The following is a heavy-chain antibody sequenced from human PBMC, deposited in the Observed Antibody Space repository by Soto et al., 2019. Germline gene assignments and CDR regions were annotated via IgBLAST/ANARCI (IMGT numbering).Heavy chain of an antibody. CDR3: ARAGYDSRGDGLDY. V-gene: IGHV4-34*01. CDR1: GGSFSGFY. CDR2: INHSGST. D-gene: IGHD3-22*01. Sequence: QVQLQQWGAGLLKPSETLSLTCAVYGGSFSGFYWSWIRQPPGKGLEWIGEINHSGSTNYNPSLKSRVTISVDTSKNQFSLKLSSVTAADTAVYFCARAGYDSRGDGLDYWGQGTLVTVSS. J-gene: IGHJ4*02.